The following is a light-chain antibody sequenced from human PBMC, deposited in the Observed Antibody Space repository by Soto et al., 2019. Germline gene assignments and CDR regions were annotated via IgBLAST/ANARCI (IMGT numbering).Light chain of an antibody. V-gene: IGKV1-33*01. J-gene: IGKJ5*01. CDR3: QQYDSLPIT. Sequence: DIQLTQSPSSLPASLRDRVTITCEASQDISNYLNWYQQKPGKAPELLINDASNLEMGVPSRFSGVGSGTDFTFTISSLQPEDIATYFCQQYDSLPITFGQGTRLEIK. CDR1: QDISNY. CDR2: DAS.